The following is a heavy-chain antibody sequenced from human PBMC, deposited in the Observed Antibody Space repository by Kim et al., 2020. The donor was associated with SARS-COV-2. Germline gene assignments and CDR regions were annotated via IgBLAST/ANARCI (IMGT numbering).Heavy chain of an antibody. V-gene: IGHV3-7*01. CDR2: GSEK. J-gene: IGHJ4*02. CDR3: ATIQTYFDY. Sequence: GSEKYYADSVRGRFTISRDNAKNSLYLQMNSLRDEDTAVYYCATIQTYFDYWGQGTLVTVYS.